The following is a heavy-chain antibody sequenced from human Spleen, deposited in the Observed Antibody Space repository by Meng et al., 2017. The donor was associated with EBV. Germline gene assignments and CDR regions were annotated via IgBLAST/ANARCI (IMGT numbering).Heavy chain of an antibody. Sequence: QVQMHHSGHGLSTHSWTLSYTVAVSCGSSSNTNYNWGWIRQSPGKGLEWIGCISYSGSTLYNPSLKSPVSISIDTSKNHFSLRLSSVTAADTAVYYCARLPSQFLYRVENWFDPWGQGTLVTVSS. D-gene: IGHD3-3*01. CDR2: ISYSGST. CDR1: CGSSSNTNYN. J-gene: IGHJ5*02. V-gene: IGHV4-39*01. CDR3: ARLPSQFLYRVENWFDP.